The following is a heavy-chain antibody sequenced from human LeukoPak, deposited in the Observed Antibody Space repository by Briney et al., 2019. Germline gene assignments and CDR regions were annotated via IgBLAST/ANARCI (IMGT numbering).Heavy chain of an antibody. V-gene: IGHV4-4*02. CDR1: GGLISSSNG. Sequence: SETLTLTCAVSGGLISSSNGWGWVRQPPGKGLEWIGEINHSGITNYNPSLKSRVTISVDNSKNQLSLKLSSVTAADTAVYYCARVVVLIRGYGFDIWGQGQWSASLQ. CDR3: ARVVVLIRGYGFDI. J-gene: IGHJ3*02. CDR2: INHSGIT. D-gene: IGHD3-22*01.